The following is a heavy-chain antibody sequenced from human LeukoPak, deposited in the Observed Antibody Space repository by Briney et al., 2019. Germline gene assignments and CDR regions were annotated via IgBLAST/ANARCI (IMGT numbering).Heavy chain of an antibody. CDR3: ACARTGGAYLDY. D-gene: IGHD1-1*01. V-gene: IGHV3-48*02. J-gene: IGHJ4*02. CDR1: GFIFSRNN. CDR2: ISSSGTTI. Sequence: GSLRLSCAASGFIFSRNNMNWVRQAPGKGLEWVSYISSSGTTIYYADSVKGRFTISRDNAKNSLYLQMNSLRDEDTAVYYCACARTGGAYLDYWGQGTLVTVSS.